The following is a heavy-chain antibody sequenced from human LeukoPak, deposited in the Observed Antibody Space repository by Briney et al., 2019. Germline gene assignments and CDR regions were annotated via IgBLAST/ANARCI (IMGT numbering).Heavy chain of an antibody. Sequence: WETLSLTCNVSGGSISSRNHHWGWIRQPPGKGLEWIGSIFYTGNTYYNPSLRSRVTMSVDTSKNHFSLNLSSVTAADMAVYYCSRHVNTFDYWGQGALVTVSS. J-gene: IGHJ4*02. CDR2: IFYTGNT. CDR1: GGSISSRNHH. V-gene: IGHV4-39*01. CDR3: SRHVNTFDY.